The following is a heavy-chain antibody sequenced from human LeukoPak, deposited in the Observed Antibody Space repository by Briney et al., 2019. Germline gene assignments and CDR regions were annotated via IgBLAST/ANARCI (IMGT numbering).Heavy chain of an antibody. V-gene: IGHV3-33*01. Sequence: GGSLRLSCAASGFTFSSYGMHWVRQAPGKGLEWVAVIWNDGSNKYYADSVKGRFTISRDNSKNTLYLQMNSLRAEDTAVYYCARTPGYSYGYFDYWGQGTLVTVSS. J-gene: IGHJ4*02. CDR1: GFTFSSYG. CDR2: IWNDGSNK. CDR3: ARTPGYSYGYFDY. D-gene: IGHD5-18*01.